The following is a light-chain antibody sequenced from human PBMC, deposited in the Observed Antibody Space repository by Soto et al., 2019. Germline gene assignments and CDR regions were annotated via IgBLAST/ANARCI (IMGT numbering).Light chain of an antibody. CDR2: GAS. V-gene: IGKV3-15*01. Sequence: EIVMTQSPATLSVSPGERATLSCRASQSTNNYLAWYQQKPGQAPRLLIDGASTRATGIPARFSGSGSGTEFTLTISSLQSEDFAVYYCQQYNSWPLTFGGGTKVGIK. J-gene: IGKJ4*01. CDR3: QQYNSWPLT. CDR1: QSTNNY.